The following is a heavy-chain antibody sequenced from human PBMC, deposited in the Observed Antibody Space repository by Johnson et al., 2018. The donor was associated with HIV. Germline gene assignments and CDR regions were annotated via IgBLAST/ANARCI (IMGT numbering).Heavy chain of an antibody. J-gene: IGHJ3*02. CDR3: TTGVFHAFDM. Sequence: QVQLVESGGGVVQPGRSLRLSCAASGFTFSSNAIHWVRQAPGKGLEWVAFIRYDGSNKYYADSVKGRFTISRDNSKNTVYLQMNSLRAEDTAVYYCTTGVFHAFDMWGQGTMVTVSS. D-gene: IGHD1-1*01. CDR1: GFTFSSNA. V-gene: IGHV3-33*08. CDR2: IRYDGSNK.